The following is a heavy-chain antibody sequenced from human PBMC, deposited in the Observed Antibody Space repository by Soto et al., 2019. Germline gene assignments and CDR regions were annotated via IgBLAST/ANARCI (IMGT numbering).Heavy chain of an antibody. J-gene: IGHJ3*02. CDR2: IYPGDSDT. CDR3: ASKQQLADAFDI. CDR1: GHSFISYW. V-gene: IGHV5-51*01. Sequence: PGESLKISCKGSGHSFISYWIGWVRQMPGKGLERMGIIYPGDSDTRYSPSFQGQVTISADKSIITAYLQWSSLKASDTAMYYCASKQQLADAFDIWGQGTMVTVSS. D-gene: IGHD6-13*01.